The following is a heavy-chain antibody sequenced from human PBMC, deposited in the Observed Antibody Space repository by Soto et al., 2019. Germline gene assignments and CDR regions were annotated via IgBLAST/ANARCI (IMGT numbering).Heavy chain of an antibody. CDR1: GYTFTSYD. D-gene: IGHD2-8*01. V-gene: IGHV1-8*01. Sequence: ASVKVSCKASGYTFTSYDINWVRQATGQGLEWMGWMNPNSGNTGYAQKFQGRVTMTRNTSISTAYMELSSLRSEDTAVYYCARGRGDVLMVYAVGKDYYGMDVWGQGTTVTVSS. CDR2: MNPNSGNT. CDR3: ARGRGDVLMVYAVGKDYYGMDV. J-gene: IGHJ6*02.